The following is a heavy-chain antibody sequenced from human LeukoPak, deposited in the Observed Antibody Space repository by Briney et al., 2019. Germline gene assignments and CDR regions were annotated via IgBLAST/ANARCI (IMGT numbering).Heavy chain of an antibody. V-gene: IGHV4-34*01. J-gene: IGHJ4*02. CDR3: ARHNHPRRITMVRGVPYFDY. Sequence: SETLSLTCAVYGGSFSGYYWSWIRQPPGKGLEWIGEINHSGSTNYNPSLKSRVTISVDTSKNQFSLKLSSVTAADTAVYYCARHNHPRRITMVRGVPYFDYWGQGTLVTVSS. CDR1: GGSFSGYY. D-gene: IGHD3-10*01. CDR2: INHSGST.